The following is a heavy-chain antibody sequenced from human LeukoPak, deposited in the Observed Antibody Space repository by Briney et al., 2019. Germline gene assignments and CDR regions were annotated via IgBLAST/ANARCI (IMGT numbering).Heavy chain of an antibody. CDR2: IRYDGSEK. Sequence: SGGSLRLSCAASGFTVSSNYMSWVRQAPGKGLEWVAFIRYDGSEKYYADSVKGRITISRDNSKNTLYVQMNSLRAEDTAVYYCAKGKDYYLDYWGQGTLVTVSS. V-gene: IGHV3-30*02. CDR1: GFTVSSNY. D-gene: IGHD3-10*01. J-gene: IGHJ4*02. CDR3: AKGKDYYLDY.